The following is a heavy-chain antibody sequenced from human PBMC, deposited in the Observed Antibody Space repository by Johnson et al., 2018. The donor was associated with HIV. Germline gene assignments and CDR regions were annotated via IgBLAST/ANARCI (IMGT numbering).Heavy chain of an antibody. CDR3: AREASGSLDAFDI. V-gene: IGHV3-64*01. D-gene: IGHD1-26*01. Sequence: VQLVESGGALVKPGGSLRLSCAASGFTFSSYAMHWVRQAPGKGLEYVSAISSNGGSTYYANSVKGRFTISRDNSKNTLYLQMGSLRAEDMAVYYCAREASGSLDAFDIWGQGTMVTVSS. CDR2: ISSNGGST. CDR1: GFTFSSYA. J-gene: IGHJ3*02.